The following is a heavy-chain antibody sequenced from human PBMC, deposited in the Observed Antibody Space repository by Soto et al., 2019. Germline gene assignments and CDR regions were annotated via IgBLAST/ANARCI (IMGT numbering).Heavy chain of an antibody. V-gene: IGHV4-39*02. J-gene: IGHJ5*02. CDR1: GGSISSSSYY. D-gene: IGHD2-15*01. Sequence: SETLSLTCTVSGGSISSSSYYWGWIRQPPGKGLEWIGSIYYSGSTYYNPSLKSRVTISVDTSKAQFSLYLQMNSLRAEDTAVYYCARDGCSGSNCLNWFDPWGQGTLVTVSS. CDR3: ARDGCSGSNCLNWFDP. CDR2: IYYSGST.